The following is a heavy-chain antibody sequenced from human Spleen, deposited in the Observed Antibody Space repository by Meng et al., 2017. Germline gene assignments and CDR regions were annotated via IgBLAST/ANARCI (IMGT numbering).Heavy chain of an antibody. CDR1: GFTFSSYE. Sequence: GESLKISCAASGFTFSSYEMNWVRQAPGKGLEWVSYISGSSSTIYYAASVKGRFTVSRDNAKNSLYLQMNSLRAEDTAVYYCARNERKDGYNWGAEYFQHWGQGTLVTVYS. J-gene: IGHJ1*01. CDR3: ARNERKDGYNWGAEYFQH. D-gene: IGHD5-24*01. CDR2: ISGSSSTI. V-gene: IGHV3-48*03.